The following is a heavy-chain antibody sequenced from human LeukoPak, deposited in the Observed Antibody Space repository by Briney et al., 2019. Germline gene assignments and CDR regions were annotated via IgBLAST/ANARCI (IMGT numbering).Heavy chain of an antibody. CDR2: ISGSGGST. Sequence: PGGSLRLSCAASGFTFDDYTMHWVRQAPGKGLEWVSAISGSGGSTYYADSVKGRFTISRDNSKNTLYLQMNSLRAEDTAVYYCAKDRIAIRRYFDYWGQGTLVTVSS. J-gene: IGHJ4*02. V-gene: IGHV3-23*01. CDR3: AKDRIAIRRYFDY. D-gene: IGHD6-13*01. CDR1: GFTFDDYT.